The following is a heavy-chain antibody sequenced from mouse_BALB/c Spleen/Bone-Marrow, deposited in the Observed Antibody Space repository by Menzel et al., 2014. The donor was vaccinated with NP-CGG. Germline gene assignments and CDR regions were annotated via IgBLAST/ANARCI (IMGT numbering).Heavy chain of an antibody. CDR1: GYSFXGYY. CDR2: ISCYNGAT. J-gene: IGHJ4*01. V-gene: IGHV1S34*01. CDR3: ARGGTMISTDAMDY. D-gene: IGHD2-4*01. Sequence: LVKTGASVKMSCKASGYSFXGYYMHWVKQSHGKSLEWIGYISCYNGATRYNQKFKGKATFTVDTSSSTAHMQFNSLTSEDSAVYFCARGGTMISTDAMDYWGQGTSVTVSS.